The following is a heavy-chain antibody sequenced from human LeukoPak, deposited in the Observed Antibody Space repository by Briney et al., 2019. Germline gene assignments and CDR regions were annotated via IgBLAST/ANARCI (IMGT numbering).Heavy chain of an antibody. D-gene: IGHD4-11*01. CDR3: ASLDYSNYMGY. Sequence: SETLSLTCTVSGGSISSYYWSWIRQPPGKGLEWIGYIYCSGSTNYNPSLKSRVTISVDTSKNQFSLKLSSVTAADTAVYYCASLDYSNYMGYWGQGTLVTVSS. CDR2: IYCSGST. J-gene: IGHJ4*02. V-gene: IGHV4-59*08. CDR1: GGSISSYY.